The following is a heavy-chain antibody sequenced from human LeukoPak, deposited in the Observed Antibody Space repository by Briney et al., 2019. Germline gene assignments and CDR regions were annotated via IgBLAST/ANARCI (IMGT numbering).Heavy chain of an antibody. V-gene: IGHV6-1*01. CDR2: TYYRSKWYN. Sequence: SQTLSLTCAISGDSVSSNRASWTWIRQSPSRGLEWLGRTYYRSKWYNDYAISLKSRISINPDTSKNQFSLQLNSVTPEDTAVYYCSRSDGASDFDYWGQGTLVTVSS. CDR3: SRSDGASDFDY. D-gene: IGHD5-24*01. J-gene: IGHJ4*02. CDR1: GDSVSSNRAS.